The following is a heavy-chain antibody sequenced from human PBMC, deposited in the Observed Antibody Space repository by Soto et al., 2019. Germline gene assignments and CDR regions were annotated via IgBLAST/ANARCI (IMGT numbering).Heavy chain of an antibody. CDR3: ARKRVVPAAIPLWKNGFDP. Sequence: QVQLVQSGAEVKKPGASVKVSCKASGYTFTSYDINWVRQATGQGLEWMGWMNPNSGNTGYAQKFQGRVTMTRNTSISTAYMELSSLRSEDTAVYYCARKRVVPAAIPLWKNGFDPWGQGTLVTVSS. CDR2: MNPNSGNT. CDR1: GYTFTSYD. V-gene: IGHV1-8*01. D-gene: IGHD2-2*01. J-gene: IGHJ5*02.